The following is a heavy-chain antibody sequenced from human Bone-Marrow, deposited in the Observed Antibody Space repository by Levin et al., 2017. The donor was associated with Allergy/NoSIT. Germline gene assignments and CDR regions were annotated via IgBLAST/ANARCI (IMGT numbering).Heavy chain of an antibody. Sequence: GGSLRLSFAAYGFIFSTYTIHWVRQAPGKGLEWVAVISYDGSNTYYTDSVEGRFTISRDNSKNTLFLQMNSLRVEDTAVYYCARDRGSSYNNFDYWGQGTLVTVSS. D-gene: IGHD6-13*01. V-gene: IGHV3-30-3*01. CDR1: GFIFSTYT. CDR3: ARDRGSSYNNFDY. CDR2: ISYDGSNT. J-gene: IGHJ4*02.